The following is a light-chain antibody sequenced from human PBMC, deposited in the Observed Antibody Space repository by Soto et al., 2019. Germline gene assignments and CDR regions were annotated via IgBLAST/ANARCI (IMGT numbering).Light chain of an antibody. CDR2: EVS. V-gene: IGLV2-14*01. CDR3: SSYTSSSTLV. Sequence: QSALTQPASVSGSPGQSITISCTGTSSDVGGYNYVSWYQQHPGKAPKLMIYEVSNRPSGVSNRFSGSKSGNTASLTISGLQAEDAAEYYCSSYTSSSTLVVGTGTKLTVL. J-gene: IGLJ1*01. CDR1: SSDVGGYNY.